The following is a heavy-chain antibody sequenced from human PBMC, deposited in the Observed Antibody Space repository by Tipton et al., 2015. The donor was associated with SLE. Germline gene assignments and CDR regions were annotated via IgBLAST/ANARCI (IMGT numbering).Heavy chain of an antibody. Sequence: TLSLTCTVSGDSISSSSYYWSWIRQPPGKGLEWIGYIYYSGSTYYNPSLKSRVTISVDTSKNQFSLKVSSVTAADTAVYYCARGGGRQLVFDAFDIWGQGTMVTVSS. CDR3: ARGGGRQLVFDAFDI. CDR1: GDSISSSSYY. V-gene: IGHV4-61*05. D-gene: IGHD6-13*01. J-gene: IGHJ3*02. CDR2: IYYSGST.